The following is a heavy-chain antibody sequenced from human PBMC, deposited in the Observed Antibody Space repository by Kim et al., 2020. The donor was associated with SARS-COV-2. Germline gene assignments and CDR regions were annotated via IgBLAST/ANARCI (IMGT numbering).Heavy chain of an antibody. CDR1: GFTFSNYW. Sequence: GGSLRLSCAASGFTFSNYWMNWVRQDPGKGLVWVSRIKSDGSSTSYADSVKGRFTISRDNAKNTLYLQMNSLRAEDTAVYYCVRGWGDSSWYLYWGQGTLVTVSS. V-gene: IGHV3-74*01. J-gene: IGHJ4*02. CDR3: VRGWGDSSWYLY. D-gene: IGHD6-13*01. CDR2: IKSDGSST.